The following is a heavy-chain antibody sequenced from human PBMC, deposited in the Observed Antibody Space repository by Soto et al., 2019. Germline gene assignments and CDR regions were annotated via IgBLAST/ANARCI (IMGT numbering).Heavy chain of an antibody. J-gene: IGHJ6*02. Sequence: QVQLVQSGAEVKKPVSSVTVSCQASGGTFRSYAISWVRQAAGQGLEWMGRIIPFIGTANYAQKFQGRVTITADESTRTAYMELTILRSEDTAVYYCARGVMTTVPASYYYGMDVWGQGTTVTVSS. CDR3: ARGVMTTVPASYYYGMDV. CDR2: IIPFIGTA. V-gene: IGHV1-69*18. D-gene: IGHD4-4*01. CDR1: GGTFRSYA.